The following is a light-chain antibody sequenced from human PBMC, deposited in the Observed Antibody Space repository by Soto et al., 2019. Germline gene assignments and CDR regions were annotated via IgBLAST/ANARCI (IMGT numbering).Light chain of an antibody. CDR3: QVWDSSVLHHV. CDR2: DDS. V-gene: IGLV3-21*02. Sequence: SYELTQSPSVSVAPGQTARITCGGNNIGTKSVHWFQQRPGQAPVLVVFDDSDRPSGIPERFSGSNSGSTATLTISRVEAGDEADYYCQVWDSSVLHHVFGTGTKLTVL. J-gene: IGLJ1*01. CDR1: NIGTKS.